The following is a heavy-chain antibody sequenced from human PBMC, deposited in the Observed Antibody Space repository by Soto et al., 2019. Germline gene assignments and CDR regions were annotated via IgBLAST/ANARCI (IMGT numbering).Heavy chain of an antibody. D-gene: IGHD3-3*01. V-gene: IGHV1-8*01. J-gene: IGHJ5*02. CDR2: MNPNSGNT. CDR3: ARGNIYWSGSEDWFDP. Sequence: GASVKVSCKASGYTFTSYDINWVRQATGQGLEWMGWMNPNSGNTGYAQKFQGRVSMTRNTSLNTAYMELSSLRSEDTSVYYCARGNIYWSGSEDWFDPWGQGTLVTVSS. CDR1: GYTFTSYD.